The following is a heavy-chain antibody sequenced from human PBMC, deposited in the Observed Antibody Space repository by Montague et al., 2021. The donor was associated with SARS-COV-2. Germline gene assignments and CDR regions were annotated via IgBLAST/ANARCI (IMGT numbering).Heavy chain of an antibody. CDR2: IYYSGST. Sequence: SETLSLTCTVSGGSISSSSYYWGWLRQPPGKGLEWLGSIYYSGSTYYNSSLKSRVTISVGTSKNQFSLKLSSVTAADTAVYYCARLVEAYYYYYGMDVWGQGTTVTVSS. J-gene: IGHJ6*02. CDR1: GGSISSSSYY. CDR3: ARLVEAYYYYYGMDV. D-gene: IGHD2-15*01. V-gene: IGHV4-39*01.